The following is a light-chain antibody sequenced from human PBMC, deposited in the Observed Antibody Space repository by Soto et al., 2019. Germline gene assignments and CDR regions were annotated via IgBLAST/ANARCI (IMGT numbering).Light chain of an antibody. V-gene: IGKV4-1*01. CDR2: WAS. CDR1: QPVLRSSNNKNH. Sequence: DIVMTQSPDSLTVSLGERATINCKASQPVLRSSNNKNHLAWYQQKPTQSPKMLISWASTRESGVPDRFSGSGSGTEFTLTISSLQAEAAAVYYCQQYYDVPVTFGQGTRLEIK. CDR3: QQYYDVPVT. J-gene: IGKJ5*01.